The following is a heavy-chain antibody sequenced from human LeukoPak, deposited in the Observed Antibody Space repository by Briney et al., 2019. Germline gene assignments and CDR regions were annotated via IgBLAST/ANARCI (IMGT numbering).Heavy chain of an antibody. CDR3: AKDRGFGELSYYFDY. D-gene: IGHD3-10*01. CDR2: ISGSGGST. CDR1: GFTFSSYA. J-gene: IGHJ4*02. V-gene: IGHV3-23*01. Sequence: GGSLRLSCAASGFTFSSYAMSWVRQAPGKGLEWVSAISGSGGSTYYADSVKGRFTISRDNSKNTLYLQMNSLRAEDTAVYYCAKDRGFGELSYYFDYWGQGTLVTVSS.